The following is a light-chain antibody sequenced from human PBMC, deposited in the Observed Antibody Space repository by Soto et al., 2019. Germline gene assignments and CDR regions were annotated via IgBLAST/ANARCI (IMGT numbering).Light chain of an antibody. CDR2: TAS. CDR3: QQSYSSPPT. J-gene: IGKJ1*01. CDR1: QSISSY. V-gene: IGKV1-39*01. Sequence: DIQMTQSPSSLSASVGDRVTITCRASQSISSYLNWYQRKPGKAPNLLIYTASSLESGVPSRFSGSGSGTDFTLTIASLQPEDFATYFCQQSYSSPPTFGQGTKVDIK.